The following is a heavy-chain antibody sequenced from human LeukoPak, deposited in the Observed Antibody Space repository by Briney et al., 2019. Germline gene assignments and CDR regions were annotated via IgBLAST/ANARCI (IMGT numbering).Heavy chain of an antibody. CDR1: GFTFSSYA. CDR3: AKDRKDSSSEPWYEDPSGMDV. Sequence: GSLRLSCAASGFTFSSYAMSWVRQAPGKGLEWVSAISGSGGSTYYADSVKGRFTISRDNSKNTLYLQMNSLRAEDTAVYYCAKDRKDSSSEPWYEDPSGMDVWGQGTTVTVSS. D-gene: IGHD6-13*01. J-gene: IGHJ6*02. V-gene: IGHV3-23*01. CDR2: ISGSGGST.